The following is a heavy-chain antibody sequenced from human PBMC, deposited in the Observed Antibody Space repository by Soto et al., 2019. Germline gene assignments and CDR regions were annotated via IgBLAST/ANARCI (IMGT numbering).Heavy chain of an antibody. CDR3: ARGGSDYYRYLEY. CDR2: VYHSGST. D-gene: IGHD2-15*01. J-gene: IGHJ4*02. V-gene: IGHV4-4*02. CDR1: GASISSVDW. Sequence: QEQLQESGPGLVKPSGTLSLTCAVSGASISSVDWWTWVRQPPGKGLEGIGEVYHSGSTNYNPSLKSRVTISMNTAKNQFSLSLRSVTAADTAVYYCARGGSDYYRYLEYWGQGTLVTVSS.